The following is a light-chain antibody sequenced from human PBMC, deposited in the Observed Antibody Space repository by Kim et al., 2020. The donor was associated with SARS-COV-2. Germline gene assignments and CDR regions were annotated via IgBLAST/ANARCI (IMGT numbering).Light chain of an antibody. V-gene: IGLV2-14*03. CDR3: NSYTSSNTLV. CDR2: DVS. J-gene: IGLJ1*01. Sequence: QSITSASTGNCRDVGSYNYVSWYQQHPGKAPKLMIHDVSKRPSGVSNRFSGSKSGNTASLTISGLQAEDEADYYCNSYTSSNTLVFATGTKVTVL. CDR1: CRDVGSYNY.